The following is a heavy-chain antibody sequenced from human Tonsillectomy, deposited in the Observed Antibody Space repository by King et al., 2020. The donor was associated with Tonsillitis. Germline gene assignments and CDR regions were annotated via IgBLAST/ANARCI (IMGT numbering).Heavy chain of an antibody. CDR1: GGSISSSSYY. CDR3: ARDSSSSNFLEYYFDY. J-gene: IGHJ4*02. V-gene: IGHV4-39*07. Sequence: QLQESGPGLVKPSETLSLTCTVSGGSISSSSYYWGWIRQPPGQGLEWIGSIYYSGSTYYNPSLKSRVIISVDTSKNQFSLKLSSVTAADTAVYYCARDSSSSNFLEYYFDYWGQGTLVTVSS. CDR2: IYYSGST. D-gene: IGHD6-6*01.